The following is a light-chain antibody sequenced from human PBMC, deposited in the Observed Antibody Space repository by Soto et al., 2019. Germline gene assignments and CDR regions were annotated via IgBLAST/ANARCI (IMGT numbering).Light chain of an antibody. CDR2: DVS. CDR1: SSDVGGYNH. V-gene: IGLV2-14*03. J-gene: IGLJ3*02. CDR3: SSYTATRTVV. Sequence: QSALTQPASVSGSPGQSITIACTGTSSDVGGYNHVSWYQVHPGKAPRLVIYDVSIRPPAVSDRFSGSTSGNTASLTISGLQAEDEADYYCSSYTATRTVVFGGGTTVTLL.